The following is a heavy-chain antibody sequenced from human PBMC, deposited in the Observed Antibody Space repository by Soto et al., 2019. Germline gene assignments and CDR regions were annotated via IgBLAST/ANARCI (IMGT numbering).Heavy chain of an antibody. CDR2: IHHGGTP. CDR3: ASVAYSGFEYLSDS. J-gene: IGHJ4*02. D-gene: IGHD5-12*01. V-gene: IGHV4-30-2*01. CDR1: GASISTGDYS. Sequence: SETLSLTCAVSGASISTGDYSWSWVRQPPGKGLEWIGHIHHGGTPYYKASLKSRVTISHDRSKNQFSLSLSSVTAADTAMYFCASVAYSGFEYLSDSWRQGILVTVSS.